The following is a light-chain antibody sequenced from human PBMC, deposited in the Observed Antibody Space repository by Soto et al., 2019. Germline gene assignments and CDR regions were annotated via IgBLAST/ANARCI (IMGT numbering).Light chain of an antibody. V-gene: IGLV2-14*03. CDR3: SSYPSSTTELI. CDR1: SSDVNGYSY. CDR2: DVT. Sequence: QSALTQPASVSGTPGQSITISCVETSSDVNGYSYISWYQQHPGKAPKLIIFDVTHRPSGISTRFSGSKSGNTASLTISGLQPEDEADSYCSSYPSSTTELIFGGGTKLTVL. J-gene: IGLJ2*01.